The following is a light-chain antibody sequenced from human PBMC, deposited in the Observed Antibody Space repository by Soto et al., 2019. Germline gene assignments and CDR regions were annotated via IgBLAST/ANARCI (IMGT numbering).Light chain of an antibody. CDR1: SSVVGSYNL. V-gene: IGLV2-23*01. J-gene: IGLJ1*01. CDR3: CSYAGSSTPYV. Sequence: QSVLTQPASVSGSPGQSIPISCTGTSSVVGSYNLVSWYQQHPGKAPKLMIYEGSKRPSGVSNRFSGSKSGNTASLTISGLQAEDEADYYCCSYAGSSTPYVFGTGTKV. CDR2: EGS.